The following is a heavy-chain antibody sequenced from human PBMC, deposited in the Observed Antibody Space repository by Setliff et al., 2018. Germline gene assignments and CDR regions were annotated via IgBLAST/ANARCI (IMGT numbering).Heavy chain of an antibody. CDR3: GTSPYSDTSTYSSNFFDY. J-gene: IGHJ4*02. V-gene: IGHV1-69*05. D-gene: IGHD3-22*01. CDR2: IIPIFATT. CDR1: GGTFSSYT. Sequence: GASVKVSCKASGGTFSSYTITWMRQAPGQGLEWMGRIIPIFATTDYAQKFQGRVTITTDDSTSTAYMALSSLRSEDTAVYYCGTSPYSDTSTYSSNFFDYWGQGTLVTVSS.